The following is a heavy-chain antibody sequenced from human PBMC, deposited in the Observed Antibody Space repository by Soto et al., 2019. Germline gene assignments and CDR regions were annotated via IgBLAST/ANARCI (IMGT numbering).Heavy chain of an antibody. CDR1: GYTFTSYA. D-gene: IGHD3-16*01. CDR2: INAGNGNT. CDR3: ARDVGGRYRIFDS. J-gene: IGHJ4*02. Sequence: ASVKVSCKASGYTFTSYAMHWVRQAPGQRLEWMGWINAGNGNTKYSQKLQGRVTITRDTSASTAYMELTSLRDDDTAVYYCARDVGGRYRIFDSWGQGTLVTVSS. V-gene: IGHV1-3*01.